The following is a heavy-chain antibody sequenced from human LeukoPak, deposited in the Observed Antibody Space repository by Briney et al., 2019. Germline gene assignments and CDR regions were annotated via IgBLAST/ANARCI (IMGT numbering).Heavy chain of an antibody. CDR2: IRSKAYGGTT. D-gene: IGHD6-13*01. CDR3: TSPRYSSTWYFDS. J-gene: IGHJ4*02. V-gene: IGHV3-49*03. Sequence: PGRSLRLSCTASGFTFGDYAMSWFRQAPGKGLEWVGFIRSKAYGGTTEYVASVKGRFITSRDDSKSIAYLQMNSLKTEDTAVYYCTSPRYSSTWYFDSWGQGTLVTVSS. CDR1: GFTFGDYA.